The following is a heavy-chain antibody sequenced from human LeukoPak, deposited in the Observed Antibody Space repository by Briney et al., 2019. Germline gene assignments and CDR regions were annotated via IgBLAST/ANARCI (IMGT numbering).Heavy chain of an antibody. CDR1: GFTFSSYG. CDR2: ISYDGSQK. D-gene: IGHD4-17*01. J-gene: IGHJ6*02. CDR3: AKDGTRMTHYYYYDGMDV. V-gene: IGHV3-30*18. Sequence: GGSLRLSCAASGFTFSSYGMHWVRQAPGKGLEWVALISYDGSQKYHADSVKGRFTISRDNSKNALYLQMDSLRAEDTAVCYCAKDGTRMTHYYYYDGMDVWGQGTTVTVSS.